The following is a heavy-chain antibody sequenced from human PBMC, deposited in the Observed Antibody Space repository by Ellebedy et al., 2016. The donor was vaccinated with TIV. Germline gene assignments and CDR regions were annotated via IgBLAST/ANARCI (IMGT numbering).Heavy chain of an antibody. V-gene: IGHV4-39*01. Sequence: MPSETLSLTCTVSGGSISSSSYYWGWIRQPPGKGLEWIGSIYYSGSTYYNPSLKSRVTISVDTSKNQFSLKLSSVTAADTAVYYCARHADPQGVVTHNWYFDLWGRGTLVTVSS. CDR1: GGSISSSSYY. D-gene: IGHD4-23*01. CDR3: ARHADPQGVVTHNWYFDL. J-gene: IGHJ2*01. CDR2: IYYSGST.